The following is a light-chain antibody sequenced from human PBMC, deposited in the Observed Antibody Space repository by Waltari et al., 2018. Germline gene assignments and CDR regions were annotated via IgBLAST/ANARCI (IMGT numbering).Light chain of an antibody. V-gene: IGLV1-51*02. J-gene: IGLJ7*01. CDR3: GTWDSSLSGAV. CDR1: SSNIGNNY. Sequence: QSVLTQPPSVSAAPGQRVTISCSGGSSNIGNNYVSWYRQFPGTAPKLLIYEISERPSGIPCRFSGSKSGTSATLDITGLQAGDEADYCCGTWDSSLSGAVFGGGTHLTVL. CDR2: EIS.